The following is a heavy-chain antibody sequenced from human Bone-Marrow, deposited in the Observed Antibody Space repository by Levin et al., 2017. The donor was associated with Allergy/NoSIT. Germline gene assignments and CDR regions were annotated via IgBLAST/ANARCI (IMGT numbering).Heavy chain of an antibody. Sequence: GESLKISCAASGFTFSNYWMTWVRQAPGKGLEWVANIKEHGRDKFYVDSVKGRFTISRDNDKNSLYLQMNSLRAEDTAVYYCASGGGSLDYWGQGTLVTVSS. J-gene: IGHJ4*02. CDR1: GFTFSNYW. V-gene: IGHV3-7*01. D-gene: IGHD2-15*01. CDR3: ASGGGSLDY. CDR2: IKEHGRDK.